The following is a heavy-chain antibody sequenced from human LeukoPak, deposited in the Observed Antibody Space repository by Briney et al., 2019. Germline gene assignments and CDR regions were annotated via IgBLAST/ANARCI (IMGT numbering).Heavy chain of an antibody. Sequence: GASVKVSCKASGYTFTSYGISWVRQAPGQGLEWMGWISAYNGNTNYAQKLQGRVTMTTDTSTSTAYMELRSLRSEDTAVYYCARSLGEYYDSSGSSDYWGQGTLVTVSS. J-gene: IGHJ4*02. CDR1: GYTFTSYG. CDR2: ISAYNGNT. D-gene: IGHD3-22*01. V-gene: IGHV1-18*01. CDR3: ARSLGEYYDSSGSSDY.